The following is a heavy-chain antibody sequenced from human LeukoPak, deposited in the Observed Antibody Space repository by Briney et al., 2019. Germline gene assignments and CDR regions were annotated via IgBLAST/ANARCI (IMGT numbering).Heavy chain of an antibody. CDR2: IYYSGST. CDR1: GGSISSYY. D-gene: IGHD6-13*01. Sequence: SETLSLTCTVSGGSISSYYWSWLRQPPGKGVEWVGYIYYSGSTNYNPSLKRRVTISVDTSKNHFSLKLSSVTAADTAVYYCARALAAAGVDYWGQGTLVTVSS. CDR3: ARALAAAGVDY. J-gene: IGHJ4*02. V-gene: IGHV4-59*01.